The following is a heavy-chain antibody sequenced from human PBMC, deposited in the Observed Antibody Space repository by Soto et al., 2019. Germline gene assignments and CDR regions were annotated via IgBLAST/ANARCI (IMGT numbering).Heavy chain of an antibody. Sequence: GGSLRLSCAASGFTFSSYSMNWVRQAPGKGLEWVSSISSSSSYIYYADSVKGRFTISRDNAKNSLYLQMNSLRAEDTAVYYCARDLYYYDSSGYYDTRGAFDIWGQWTMVTVSS. CDR1: GFTFSSYS. V-gene: IGHV3-21*01. CDR2: ISSSSSYI. CDR3: ARDLYYYDSSGYYDTRGAFDI. D-gene: IGHD3-22*01. J-gene: IGHJ3*02.